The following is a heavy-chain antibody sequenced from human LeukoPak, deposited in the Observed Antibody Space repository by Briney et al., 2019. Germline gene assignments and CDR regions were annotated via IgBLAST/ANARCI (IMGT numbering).Heavy chain of an antibody. CDR2: MNPNSGNT. CDR1: GYTFTSYD. Sequence: ASVKVSCKASGYTFTSYDINWVRQATGQGLEWMGWMNPNSGNTGYAQKFQGRVTMTRNTSIRTAYMELSSLRSEDTAVYHCARAGGYCGRISCPYYFDYWGQGSLVAVSS. D-gene: IGHD2-15*01. J-gene: IGHJ4*02. CDR3: ARAGGYCGRISCPYYFDY. V-gene: IGHV1-8*01.